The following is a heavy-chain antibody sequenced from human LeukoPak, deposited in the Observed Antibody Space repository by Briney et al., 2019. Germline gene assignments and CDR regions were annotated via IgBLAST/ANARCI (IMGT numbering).Heavy chain of an antibody. V-gene: IGHV4-61*08. CDR3: ARERSGSYYYYGMDV. CDR2: IYTSGST. Sequence: SETLSLTCTVSGGSISSGGYYWSWIRQHPGKGLEWIGYIYTSGSTNYNPSLKSRVTMSVDTSKNQFSLKLSSVTAADTAVYYCARERSGSYYYYGMDVWGQGTTVTVSS. J-gene: IGHJ6*02. D-gene: IGHD1-26*01. CDR1: GGSISSGGYY.